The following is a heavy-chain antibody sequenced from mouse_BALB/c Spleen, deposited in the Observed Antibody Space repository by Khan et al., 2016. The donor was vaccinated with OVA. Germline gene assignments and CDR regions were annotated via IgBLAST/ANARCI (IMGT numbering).Heavy chain of an antibody. D-gene: IGHD2-12*01. J-gene: IGHJ4*01. CDR2: INTFTGEP. Sequence: QIQLVQSGPEMKKPGETVKISCKASGYTFTNYGMNWVKQSPGKALKWMGWINTFTGEPTYADDFKGRFAFSLETSASTASLQINNLKNEDTATYFGARPPYFSYSLDHWGQGTSVPVSS. CDR3: ARPPYFSYSLDH. CDR1: GYTFTNYG. V-gene: IGHV9-3-1*01.